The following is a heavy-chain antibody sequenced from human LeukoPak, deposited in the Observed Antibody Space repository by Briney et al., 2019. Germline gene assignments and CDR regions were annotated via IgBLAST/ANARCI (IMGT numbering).Heavy chain of an antibody. CDR1: GYTLTTHY. V-gene: IGHV1-46*01. Sequence: ASVMVSCKASGYTLTTHYIHWVRQAPGQGLEWMGVIYPSGGSTTYAQKFQDRVTMTRDTSTSTVYMELSRLRSDDTAVYYCARLADCSSSSCRSFDYWGQGTLVTVSS. CDR3: ARLADCSSSSCRSFDY. D-gene: IGHD2-2*01. CDR2: IYPSGGST. J-gene: IGHJ4*02.